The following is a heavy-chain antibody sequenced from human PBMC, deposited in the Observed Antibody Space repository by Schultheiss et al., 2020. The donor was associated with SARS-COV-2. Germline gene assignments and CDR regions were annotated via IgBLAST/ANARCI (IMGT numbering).Heavy chain of an antibody. CDR1: GGSISSGSYY. Sequence: SETLSLTCTVSGGSISSGSYYWSWIRQPAGKGLEWIGRIYTSGSTNYNPSLKSRVTMSVDTSKNQFSLKLSSVTAADTAVYYCARDGYCSGGSCYYYYYGMDVWGQGTTVTVSS. D-gene: IGHD2-15*01. J-gene: IGHJ6*02. CDR3: ARDGYCSGGSCYYYYYGMDV. CDR2: IYTSGST. V-gene: IGHV4-61*02.